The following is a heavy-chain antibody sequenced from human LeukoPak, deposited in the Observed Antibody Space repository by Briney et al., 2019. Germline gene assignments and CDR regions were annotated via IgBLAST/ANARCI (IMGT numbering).Heavy chain of an antibody. D-gene: IGHD4-17*01. Sequence: GGSLRLSCAASGFTFSKAWMSWVRQAPGKGLEWVGQIKSKTDGGTTDYAAPVKGRFTISRDDSKNSLYLLMNSLKTEDAAVYYCTTEDYGDYVPDYWGQGTLVTVSS. V-gene: IGHV3-15*01. CDR2: IKSKTDGGTT. CDR1: GFTFSKAW. CDR3: TTEDYGDYVPDY. J-gene: IGHJ4*02.